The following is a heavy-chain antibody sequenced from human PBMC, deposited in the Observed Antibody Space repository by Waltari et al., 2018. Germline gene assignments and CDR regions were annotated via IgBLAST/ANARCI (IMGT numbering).Heavy chain of an antibody. J-gene: IGHJ4*02. D-gene: IGHD6-19*01. CDR2: FSRDGVTT. V-gene: IGHV3-64*01. CDR3: ARIDGSGWYGS. CDR1: GFTFSSFS. Sequence: EVQMVESGGGLVQPGGSLGLSCAASGFTFSSFSMHWVRQAPGKGLEYVSAFSRDGVTTYYANSVKGRFTISRDNSKNTLYLQMGSLRAEDMAVYYCARIDGSGWYGSWGQGTLVTVSS.